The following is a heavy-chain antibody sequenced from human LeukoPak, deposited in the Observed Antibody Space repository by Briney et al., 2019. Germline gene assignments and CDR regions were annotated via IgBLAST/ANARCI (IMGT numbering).Heavy chain of an antibody. D-gene: IGHD3-9*01. CDR1: GGTFSSYA. Sequence: SVKVSCKASGGTFSSYAISLVRQAPRQGLEWVGKIIPILGIANYAQQFQSRVTITADKATSTAYMELSSLRSEDTAVYYCARRLRADWFRDFDYWGQGTLVTVS. J-gene: IGHJ4*02. V-gene: IGHV1-69*04. CDR3: ARRLRADWFRDFDY. CDR2: IIPILGIA.